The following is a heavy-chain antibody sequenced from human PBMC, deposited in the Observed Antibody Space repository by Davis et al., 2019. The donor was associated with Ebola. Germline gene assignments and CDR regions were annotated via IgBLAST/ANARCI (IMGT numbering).Heavy chain of an antibody. CDR2: IKQDGSEK. V-gene: IGHV3-7*01. CDR1: GFTFSSYW. D-gene: IGHD5-18*01. CDR3: ARDLIQLWLDY. J-gene: IGHJ4*02. Sequence: GGSLRLSCAASGFTFSSYWMSWVRQAPGKGLEWVANIKQDGSEKNFVDSVKGRFTISRDNAKNSLYLQMNSLRAEDTAVYYCARDLIQLWLDYWGQGTLVTVSS.